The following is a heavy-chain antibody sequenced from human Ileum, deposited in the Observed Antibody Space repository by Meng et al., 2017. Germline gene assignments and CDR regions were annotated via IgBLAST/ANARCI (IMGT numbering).Heavy chain of an antibody. Sequence: QVRLQGSGPGLGEPSGPLSLTCAVSGASISSGYWWSWVRQPPGKGLEWIGEIHHGGGTNYNPSLKSRVTISVDKSSNQYTLRLTSVTAADTAMYYCARNGAYSADPWGQGTLVTVSS. CDR3: ARNGAYSADP. CDR2: IHHGGGT. CDR1: GASISSGYW. D-gene: IGHD2-21*01. V-gene: IGHV4-4*02. J-gene: IGHJ5*02.